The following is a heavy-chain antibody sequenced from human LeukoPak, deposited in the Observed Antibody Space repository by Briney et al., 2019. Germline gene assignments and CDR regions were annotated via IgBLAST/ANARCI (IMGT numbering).Heavy chain of an antibody. CDR2: TSGSGGST. V-gene: IGHV3-23*01. Sequence: LSGGSLRLSCAASGFTFSSYGMTWVRQAPGKGLEWISGTSGSGGSTYYANSVKGRFTISRDNSKNTLYLQMNSLRAEDTAIYYCAKNGGNQCYSHLDWWGQGTLVTVSS. J-gene: IGHJ4*02. D-gene: IGHD2-15*01. CDR1: GFTFSSYG. CDR3: AKNGGNQCYSHLDW.